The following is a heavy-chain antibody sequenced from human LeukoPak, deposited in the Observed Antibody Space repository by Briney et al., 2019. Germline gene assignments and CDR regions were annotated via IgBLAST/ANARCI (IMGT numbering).Heavy chain of an antibody. CDR3: ARDVGYFRFDY. CDR2: IKEDGSDK. J-gene: IGHJ4*02. CDR1: EFTFSNYW. V-gene: IGHV3-7*01. Sequence: GGSLRLSCAASEFTFSNYWMTRVRQAPGQGLEWVANIKEDGSDKYYVDSVKGRFTISRDNAKNSLYLQMNNLRAEDTAVYYCARDVGYFRFDYWGQGTLVTVSS. D-gene: IGHD5-18*01.